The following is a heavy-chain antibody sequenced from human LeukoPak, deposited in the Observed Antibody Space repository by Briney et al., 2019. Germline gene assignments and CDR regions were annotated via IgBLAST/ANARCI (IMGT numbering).Heavy chain of an antibody. CDR2: ISGDSRYI. V-gene: IGHV3-21*01. Sequence: GGSLRLSCAASGFTFSSYSMNWVRQAPGKGLEWVSAISGDSRYIYYADSVRGRFTISRDNAENSLYLQMNSLRVEDTAVYYCARGAVSFIADGLQHWGQGTLVTVSS. CDR3: ARGAVSFIADGLQH. D-gene: IGHD6-13*01. CDR1: GFTFSSYS. J-gene: IGHJ1*01.